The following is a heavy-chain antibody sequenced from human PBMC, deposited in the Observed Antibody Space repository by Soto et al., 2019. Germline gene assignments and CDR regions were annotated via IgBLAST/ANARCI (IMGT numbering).Heavy chain of an antibody. CDR3: ARGYDILTGYAHYGMDV. J-gene: IGHJ6*02. CDR1: GFTFSSYS. D-gene: IGHD3-9*01. CDR2: ISSSSSYI. V-gene: IGHV3-21*01. Sequence: GGSLRLSCAASGFTFSSYSMNWVRQAPGKGLEWVSSISSSSSYIYYADSVKGRFTISRDNAKNSLYLQMNSLRAEDTAVYYCARGYDILTGYAHYGMDVWGQGTTVTVSS.